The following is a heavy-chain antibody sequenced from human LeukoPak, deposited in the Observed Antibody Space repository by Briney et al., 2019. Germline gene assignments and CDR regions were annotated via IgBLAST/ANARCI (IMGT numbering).Heavy chain of an antibody. CDR1: GGSFSGYY. CDR3: ARGMSPPIFWSGDSPFDY. CDR2: INHSGST. J-gene: IGHJ4*02. Sequence: SETLSLTCAVYGGSFSGYYWSWIRQPPGKGLEWIGEINHSGSTNYNPSLKSRVTISVDTSKNQFSLKLSSVTAADTAVYYCARGMSPPIFWSGDSPFDYWGQGTLVTVSS. V-gene: IGHV4-34*01. D-gene: IGHD3-3*01.